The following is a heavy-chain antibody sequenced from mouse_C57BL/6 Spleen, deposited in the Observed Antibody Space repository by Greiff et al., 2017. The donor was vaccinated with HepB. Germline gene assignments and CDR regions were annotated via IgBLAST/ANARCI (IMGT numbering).Heavy chain of an antibody. CDR3: AREGRADWYFDV. Sequence: QVQLKQPGAELVKPGASVKMSCKASGYTFTSYWITWVKQRPGQGLEWIGDIYPGSGSTNYNEKFKSKATLTVDTSSSTAYMQLSSLTSEDSAVYYCAREGRADWYFDVWGTGTTVTVSS. V-gene: IGHV1-55*01. CDR2: IYPGSGST. J-gene: IGHJ1*03. CDR1: GYTFTSYW.